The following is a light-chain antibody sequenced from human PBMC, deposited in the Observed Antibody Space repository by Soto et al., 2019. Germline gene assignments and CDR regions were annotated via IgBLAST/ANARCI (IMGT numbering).Light chain of an antibody. CDR3: QQSYRTPT. V-gene: IGKV1-39*01. CDR2: AAS. CDR1: QSISTY. J-gene: IGKJ5*01. Sequence: DIQMTQSPSSLSASVGDRVTITCRASQSISTYLSWYQQKPGKAPKLLIYAASSLQSGVPSTFSGSGSGTDFTLTISSVHPEDFATYYCQQSYRTPTFGQGTRLEIK.